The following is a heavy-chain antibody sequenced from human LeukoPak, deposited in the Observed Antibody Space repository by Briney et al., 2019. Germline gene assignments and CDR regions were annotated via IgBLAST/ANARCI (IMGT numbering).Heavy chain of an antibody. Sequence: ASVKVSCKASGYTFTSYDINWVRQATGQGLEWMGWMNPNSGNTGYAQKFQGRVTMTRNTSINTAYMELSSLRSEDTAVYYCARINVPPPVGSKELRYFDWQYYFDYWGQGTLVTVSS. CDR3: ARINVPPPVGSKELRYFDWQYYFDY. V-gene: IGHV1-8*01. CDR2: MNPNSGNT. J-gene: IGHJ4*02. D-gene: IGHD3-9*01. CDR1: GYTFTSYD.